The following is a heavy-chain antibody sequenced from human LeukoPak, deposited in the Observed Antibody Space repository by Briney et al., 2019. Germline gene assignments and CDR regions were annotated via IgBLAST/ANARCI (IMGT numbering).Heavy chain of an antibody. Sequence: ASVKVSCKASGYTFTGYYMHWVRQAPGQGLEWMGWISPNSGGTNYAQKFQGRVTMTRDTSISTAYMELSRLRSDDTAVYYCARALNWGMGGFDYWGQGTLVTVSS. CDR3: ARALNWGMGGFDY. CDR1: GYTFTGYY. V-gene: IGHV1-2*02. J-gene: IGHJ4*02. CDR2: ISPNSGGT. D-gene: IGHD7-27*01.